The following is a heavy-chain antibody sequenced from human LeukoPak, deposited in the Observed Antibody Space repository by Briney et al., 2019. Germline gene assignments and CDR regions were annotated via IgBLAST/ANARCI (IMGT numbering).Heavy chain of an antibody. D-gene: IGHD2-8*01. CDR1: GGSFSGYY. V-gene: IGHV4-34*01. Sequence: SETLSLTCAVYGGSFSGYYWSWIRQPPGKGLEWIGEINHSGSTNYNPSLKSRVTISVDTSKNQFSLKLSSVTAADTAVYYCARGSYCTNGVXHYXXXXYGMXVWGXXTTVTVS. J-gene: IGHJ6*02. CDR3: ARGSYCTNGVXHYXXXXYGMXV. CDR2: INHSGST.